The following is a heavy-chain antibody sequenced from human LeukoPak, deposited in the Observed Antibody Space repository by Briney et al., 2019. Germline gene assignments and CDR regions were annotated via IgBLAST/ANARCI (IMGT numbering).Heavy chain of an antibody. D-gene: IGHD2-2*01. CDR2: INPNSGGT. CDR1: GYTFTSYY. J-gene: IGHJ5*02. CDR3: AREPPPPIVVVPAAEGNNWFDP. Sequence: ASVKVSCKASGYTFTSYYMHWVRQAPGQGLEWMGWINPNSGGTNYAQKFQGRVTMTRDTSLSTAYMELSRLRSDDTAVYYCAREPPPPIVVVPAAEGNNWFDPWGQGTLVTVSS. V-gene: IGHV1-2*02.